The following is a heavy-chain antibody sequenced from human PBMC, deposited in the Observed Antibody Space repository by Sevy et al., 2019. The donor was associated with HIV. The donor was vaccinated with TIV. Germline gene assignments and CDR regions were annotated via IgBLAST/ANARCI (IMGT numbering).Heavy chain of an antibody. J-gene: IGHJ4*02. V-gene: IGHV1-18*01. Sequence: ASVKVSCKASGYTFTTYGISWVRQAPGQGLEWMGWIGAYNGNTNYAQKFQGRVTMTRYTSISTTYMELSRLRSDDTAVYYCARDKNDFWSGYYPVYWGQGTLVTVSS. CDR3: ARDKNDFWSGYYPVY. CDR1: GYTFTTYG. CDR2: IGAYNGNT. D-gene: IGHD3-3*01.